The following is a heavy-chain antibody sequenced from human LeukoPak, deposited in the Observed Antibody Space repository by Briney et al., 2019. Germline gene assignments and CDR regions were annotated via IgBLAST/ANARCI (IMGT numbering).Heavy chain of an antibody. CDR3: ARGGITIIVAYYYYYMDV. J-gene: IGHJ6*03. CDR2: INTNTGNP. Sequence: ASVKVSCKASGYTFTSYAMNWVRQAPGQGLEWMGWINTNTGNPTYAQGFTGRFVFSLDTSVSTAYLQISSLKAEDTAVYYSARGGITIIVAYYYYYMDVWGKGTTVTVSS. V-gene: IGHV7-4-1*02. CDR1: GYTFTSYA. D-gene: IGHD3-22*01.